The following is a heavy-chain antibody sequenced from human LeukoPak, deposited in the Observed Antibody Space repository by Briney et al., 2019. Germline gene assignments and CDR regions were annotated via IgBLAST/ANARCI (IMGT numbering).Heavy chain of an antibody. V-gene: IGHV1-2*02. Sequence: ASVKVSCKASGYTFTGYYMHWVRQAPGQGLAWMGWINPNSCGTNYAQKFQGRVTMTRDTSISTAYMELSRLRSDDTAVYYCARLSPVVVPAAIRYSSSWFHFDYWGQGTLVTVSS. CDR1: GYTFTGYY. CDR2: INPNSCGT. J-gene: IGHJ4*02. D-gene: IGHD2-2*01. CDR3: ARLSPVVVPAAIRYSSSWFHFDY.